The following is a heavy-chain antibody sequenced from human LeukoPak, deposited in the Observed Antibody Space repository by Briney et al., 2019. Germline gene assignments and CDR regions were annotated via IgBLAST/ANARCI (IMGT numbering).Heavy chain of an antibody. CDR3: ARHGGSCTFDY. D-gene: IGHD6-13*01. V-gene: IGHV4-59*08. CDR1: GGSISSYY. J-gene: IGHJ4*02. CDR2: IYGSGSP. Sequence: SETLSLTCTVSGGSISSYYWSWIRQPPGKGLEWIGHIYGSGSPNYNPSFKSRLTVSVDTSKNQFSLKLRSVTAADTAVYYCARHGGSCTFDYWGQGTLVTVSS.